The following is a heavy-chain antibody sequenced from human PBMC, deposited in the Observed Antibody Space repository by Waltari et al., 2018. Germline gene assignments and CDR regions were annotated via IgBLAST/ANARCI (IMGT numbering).Heavy chain of an antibody. CDR3: ARDGAARPGTYFDY. Sequence: QVQLQESGPGLVKPSETLSLTCPVSGGSISSYYWSWIRQPAGKGLEWIGRIYTSGSTNYNPSLKSRVTMSVDTSKNQFSLKLSSVTAADTAVYYCARDGAARPGTYFDYWGQGTLVTVSS. D-gene: IGHD6-6*01. CDR2: IYTSGST. V-gene: IGHV4-4*07. J-gene: IGHJ4*02. CDR1: GGSISSYY.